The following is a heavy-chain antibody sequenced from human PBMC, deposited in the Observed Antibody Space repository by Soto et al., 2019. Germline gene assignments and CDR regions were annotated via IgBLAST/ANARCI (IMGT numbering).Heavy chain of an antibody. V-gene: IGHV3-21*01. Sequence: PGGSLRLSCAASGFTFSSYSMNWVRQAPGKGLEWVSSISSSSSYTNYADSVKGRFTISRDNAKNSLYLQMNSLRAEDTAVYYCARDQGVNSSGYYPFDYWGQGTLVTVSS. CDR1: GFTFSSYS. CDR2: ISSSSSYT. J-gene: IGHJ4*02. D-gene: IGHD3-22*01. CDR3: ARDQGVNSSGYYPFDY.